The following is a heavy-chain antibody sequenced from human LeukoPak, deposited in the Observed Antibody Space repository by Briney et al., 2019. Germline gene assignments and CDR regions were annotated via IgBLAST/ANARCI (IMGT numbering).Heavy chain of an antibody. Sequence: GGSLRLSCAASGFTFSSYSMNWVRQAPGKGLEWVSSISSSSSYIYYADSVKGRFTISRDNAKNSLYLQMNSLRAEDTAVYYCARDPFGGPMGHWGQGTLVTVSS. D-gene: IGHD3-16*01. CDR2: ISSSSSYI. V-gene: IGHV3-21*01. CDR1: GFTFSSYS. J-gene: IGHJ4*02. CDR3: ARDPFGGPMGH.